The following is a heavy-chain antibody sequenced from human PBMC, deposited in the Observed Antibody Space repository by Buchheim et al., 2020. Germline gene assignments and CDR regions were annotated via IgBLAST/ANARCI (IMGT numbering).Heavy chain of an antibody. D-gene: IGHD3-22*01. V-gene: IGHV4-4*02. J-gene: IGHJ6*03. Sequence: QVQLQESGPGLVKPSGTLSLTCAVSGGSISSSNWWSWVRQPPGKGLEWIGEISHSGSTNYNPSLTSRVIMSLDKSKNQFPLKLTSVTAADTAVYYCARAIGQRYMDVWGKGTT. CDR1: GGSISSSNW. CDR2: ISHSGST. CDR3: ARAIGQRYMDV.